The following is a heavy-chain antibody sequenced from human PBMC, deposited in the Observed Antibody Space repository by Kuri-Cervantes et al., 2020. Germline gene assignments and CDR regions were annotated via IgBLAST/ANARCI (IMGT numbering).Heavy chain of an antibody. J-gene: IGHJ5*02. CDR2: MNPNSGNT. D-gene: IGHD3-10*01. CDR3: ARVRSYLRRSPRENWFDP. V-gene: IGHV1-8*02. CDR1: GYTFTSYC. Sequence: ASVKVSCKASGYTFTSYCIRWVRQATRQGLEWMGWMNPNSGNTGYAQKFQGGATMTRNTSISTAYMELSSLRSEDTAVYYCARVRSYLRRSPRENWFDPWGQGTLVTVSS.